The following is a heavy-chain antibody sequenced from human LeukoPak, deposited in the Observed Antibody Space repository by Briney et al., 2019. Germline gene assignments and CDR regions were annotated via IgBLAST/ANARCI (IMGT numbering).Heavy chain of an antibody. Sequence: GGSLRLSCAASGFTFDDYGMSWVRQAPGKGLEWVSSISSSSSYIYYADSVKGRFTISRDNAKNSLYLQMNSLRAEDTAVYYCANDGAYYDSNTDAFDIWGQGTMVTVSS. CDR2: ISSSSSYI. CDR1: GFTFDDYG. V-gene: IGHV3-21*04. D-gene: IGHD3-22*01. J-gene: IGHJ3*02. CDR3: ANDGAYYDSNTDAFDI.